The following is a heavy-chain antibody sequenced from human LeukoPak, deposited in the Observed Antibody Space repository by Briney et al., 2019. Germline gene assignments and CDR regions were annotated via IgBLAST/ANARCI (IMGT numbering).Heavy chain of an antibody. D-gene: IGHD3-22*01. CDR1: GFTVSSND. CDR2: IYSGGST. Sequence: PGGSLRLSCAASGFTVSSNDMSWVRQAPGKGLEWVSVIYSGGSTYYADSVKGRFTISRDNSKNTLYLQMNSLRAEDTAVYYCARERGSYYYDSSGYADYWGQGTLVTVSS. V-gene: IGHV3-53*01. CDR3: ARERGSYYYDSSGYADY. J-gene: IGHJ4*02.